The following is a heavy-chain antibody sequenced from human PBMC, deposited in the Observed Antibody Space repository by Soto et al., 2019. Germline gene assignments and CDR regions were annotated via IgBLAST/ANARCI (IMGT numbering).Heavy chain of an antibody. V-gene: IGHV3-30*18. Sequence: QVHLVESGGGVVQPGRSLKLSCVGSGFIFSNSDIHWVRQAPGTGLEWVAGISYNGNFLSYGESVKGRFTVSRDNSKNTVYLQLNSLRVDDTAIYYCANGRYCSGGRCAPDGYGIWGQGTMVTVSS. CDR1: GFIFSNSD. CDR3: ANGRYCSGGRCAPDGYGI. J-gene: IGHJ3*02. D-gene: IGHD2-15*01. CDR2: ISYNGNFL.